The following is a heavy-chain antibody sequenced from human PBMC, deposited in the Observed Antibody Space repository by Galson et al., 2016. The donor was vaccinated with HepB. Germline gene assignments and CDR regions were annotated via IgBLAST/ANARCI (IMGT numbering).Heavy chain of an antibody. CDR1: GFAVGGDY. D-gene: IGHD3-16*01. J-gene: IGHJ4*02. CDR3: VRGINSDS. Sequence: SLRLSCAASGFAVGGDYLSWVRLAPGKGLEWVPVIHAGGSKFYRDSVEGRFSISRDNSKNTVSLQMNNLRAEDTALYYCVRGINSDSWGQGALVTVSS. CDR2: IHAGGSK. V-gene: IGHV3-66*01.